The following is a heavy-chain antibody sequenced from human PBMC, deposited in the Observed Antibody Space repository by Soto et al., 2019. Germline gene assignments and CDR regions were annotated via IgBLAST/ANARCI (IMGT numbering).Heavy chain of an antibody. J-gene: IGHJ4*02. Sequence: VKVSCKVSGFALSELSIHWVRQAPGKGLEWVGSFDPEDGKPFYAQKLQARVTMTEDTSIHTAYLELRSLGSDDTAVYYCATGHFWTAYYIDIWRLGTMVTVSS. CDR2: FDPEDGKP. CDR3: ATGHFWTAYYIDI. D-gene: IGHD3-3*02. CDR1: GFALSELS. V-gene: IGHV1-24*01.